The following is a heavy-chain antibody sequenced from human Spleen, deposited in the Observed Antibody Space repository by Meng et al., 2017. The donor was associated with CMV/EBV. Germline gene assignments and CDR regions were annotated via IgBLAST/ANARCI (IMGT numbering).Heavy chain of an antibody. V-gene: IGHV3-74*01. D-gene: IGHD3-3*01. CDR3: AREAYYDFWSGYD. CDR2: INTDGSGT. J-gene: IGHJ4*02. CDR1: GFTFSSYW. Sequence: GGSLRLSCAASGFTFSSYWMYWVRQAPGKGLVWVSRINTDGSGTSYADSVKGRFTISRDNAKNTLHLQMNSLRAEDTAVYYCAREAYYDFWSGYDWGQGTLVTVSS.